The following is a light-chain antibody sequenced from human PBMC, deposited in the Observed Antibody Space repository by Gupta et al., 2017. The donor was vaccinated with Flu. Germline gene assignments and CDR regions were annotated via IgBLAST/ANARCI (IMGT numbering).Light chain of an antibody. J-gene: IGKJ2*02. V-gene: IGKV3-15*01. CDR3: QQYYDWPPCT. CDR1: ADVYNN. Sequence: GTLSVSPGDRATLSCRADADVYNNVAWYQQQPGQAPRLLIFGASTRAAGVPARFSGSGYGTEFTLTITSLQSDDFAVYFCQQYYDWPPCTFGQGTKVEIK. CDR2: GAS.